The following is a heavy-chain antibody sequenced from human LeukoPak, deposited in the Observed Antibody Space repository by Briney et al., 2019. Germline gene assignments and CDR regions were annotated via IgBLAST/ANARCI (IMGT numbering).Heavy chain of an antibody. CDR2: MNPNSGNT. J-gene: IGHJ4*02. CDR1: GYAFTSYD. Sequence: ASVKVSCKASGYAFTSYDINWVRQATGQGLEWMGWMNPNSGNTGYAQKFQGRVTITTAESTGTAYMELRSMSSEATAVYYCARNRLLWFGVLLCVGPFDYWGQGTLVTVSS. CDR3: ARNRLLWFGVLLCVGPFDY. V-gene: IGHV1-8*03. D-gene: IGHD3-10*01.